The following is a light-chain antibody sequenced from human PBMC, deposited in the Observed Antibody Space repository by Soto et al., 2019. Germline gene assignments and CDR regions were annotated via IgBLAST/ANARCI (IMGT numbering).Light chain of an antibody. CDR2: GAT. Sequence: EIVLTQSPGTLSLSPGERATLSCRASQSVSGNDLAWYQQKLGQAPRLLIYGATSRATGIPDRFSGSVSGTDFTLTISRLEPEDFAVYYCQQYGRSATFTFGPGTKVDIK. CDR3: QQYGRSATFT. CDR1: QSVSGND. V-gene: IGKV3-20*01. J-gene: IGKJ3*01.